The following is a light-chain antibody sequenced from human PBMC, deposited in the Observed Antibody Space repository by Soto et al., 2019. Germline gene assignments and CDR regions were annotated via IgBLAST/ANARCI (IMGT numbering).Light chain of an antibody. CDR1: QSISSW. CDR3: QLYNSYLT. CDR2: DAS. V-gene: IGKV1-5*01. J-gene: IGKJ3*01. Sequence: DIQITQSPSTLPASVGDRVTITCRASQSISSWLAWYQQKPGKAPKLLIYDASSLESGVPSGFSSSGSKTVLSHTVHSLQPDDFATCYCQLYNSYLTCCPGTKVVIK.